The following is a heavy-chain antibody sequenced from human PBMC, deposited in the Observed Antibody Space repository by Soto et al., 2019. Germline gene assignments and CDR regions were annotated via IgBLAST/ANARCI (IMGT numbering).Heavy chain of an antibody. CDR1: GFTFISSF. CDR2: INQDGTVT. J-gene: IGHJ4*02. Sequence: GGSLRLSCVASGFTFISSFMGWVRQAPGKGLEWVANINQDGTVTYYVDSVEGRFTISRDNTKDSLYLQMNSLRAEDTAMYFCARSRYTGTYSGRFLDYWGQGSLVTVSS. D-gene: IGHD1-26*01. CDR3: ARSRYTGTYSGRFLDY. V-gene: IGHV3-7*03.